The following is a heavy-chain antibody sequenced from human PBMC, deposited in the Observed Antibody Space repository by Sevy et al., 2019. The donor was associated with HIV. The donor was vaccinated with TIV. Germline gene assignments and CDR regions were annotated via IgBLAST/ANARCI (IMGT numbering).Heavy chain of an antibody. J-gene: IGHJ4*02. V-gene: IGHV3-15*01. D-gene: IGHD3-22*01. CDR2: IKSKTDGGTT. CDR1: GFTFSNAW. CDR3: TTDINYYYDSSGYYYY. Sequence: GGSLRLSCEASGFTFSNAWMSWVRQAPGKGLEWVGRIKSKTDGGTTDYAAPVKGRFTISRDDSKNTLYLQMNSLKTEDTAVYYCTTDINYYYDSSGYYYYWGQGTLVTVSS.